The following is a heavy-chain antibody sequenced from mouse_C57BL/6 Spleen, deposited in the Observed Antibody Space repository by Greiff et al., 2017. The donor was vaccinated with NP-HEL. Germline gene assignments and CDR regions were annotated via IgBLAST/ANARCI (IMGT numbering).Heavy chain of an antibody. Sequence: EVKLQESGAELVRPGASVKLSCTASGFNIKDDYMHWVKQRPEQGLEWIGWIDPENGDTEYASKLQGKATITADTSSNTAYLQLSSLTSEDTAVYYCTIITTVLKGYFDVWGTGTTVTVSS. CDR2: IDPENGDT. J-gene: IGHJ1*03. CDR1: GFNIKDDY. CDR3: TIITTVLKGYFDV. V-gene: IGHV14-4*01. D-gene: IGHD1-1*01.